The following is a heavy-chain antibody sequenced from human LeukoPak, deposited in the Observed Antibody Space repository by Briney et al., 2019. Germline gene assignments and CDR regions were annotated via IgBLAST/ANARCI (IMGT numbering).Heavy chain of an antibody. V-gene: IGHV4-34*01. CDR2: INHSGST. CDR1: GGSFSGYY. J-gene: IGHJ4*02. CDR3: ARGSSWLTFDY. Sequence: SETLSLTCAVYGGSFSGYYWSWIRQPPGKGLEWIGEINHSGSTNYNPSLKSRVTVSVDTSKNQFSLKLSSVTAADTAVYYCARGSSWLTFDYWGQGTLVTVSS. D-gene: IGHD6-13*01.